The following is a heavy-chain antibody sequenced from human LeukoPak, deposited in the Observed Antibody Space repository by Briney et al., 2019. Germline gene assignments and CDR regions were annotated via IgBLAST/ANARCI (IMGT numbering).Heavy chain of an antibody. D-gene: IGHD2-8*01. Sequence: ASVKVSCKASGYTFTGYYTHWVRQAPGQGLEWMGWINPNSGGTNYAQKFQGRVTMTRDTSISTAYMELSRLRSDDTAVYYCARGPKKYCTNGVCYFDYWGQGTLVTVSS. J-gene: IGHJ4*02. CDR2: INPNSGGT. V-gene: IGHV1-2*02. CDR3: ARGPKKYCTNGVCYFDY. CDR1: GYTFTGYY.